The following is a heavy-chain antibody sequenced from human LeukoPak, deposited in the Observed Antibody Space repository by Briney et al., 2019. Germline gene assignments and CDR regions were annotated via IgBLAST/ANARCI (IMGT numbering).Heavy chain of an antibody. CDR2: INPNSGGT. CDR1: GYTFTSYG. CDR3: ARDLSAGGSPEGKNTFDI. V-gene: IGHV1-2*04. Sequence: GASVKVSCKASGYTFTSYGISWVRQAPGQGLEWMGWINPNSGGTNYAQKFQGWVTMTRDTSISTAYMELSRLRSDDTAVYYCARDLSAGGSPEGKNTFDIWGQGTMVTVSS. J-gene: IGHJ3*02. D-gene: IGHD6-13*01.